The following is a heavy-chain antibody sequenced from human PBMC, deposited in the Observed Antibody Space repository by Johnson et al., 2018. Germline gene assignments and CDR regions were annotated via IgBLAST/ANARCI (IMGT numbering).Heavy chain of an antibody. V-gene: IGHV3-9*01. D-gene: IGHD2-8*01. CDR1: GFTFDDHA. Sequence: VQLVESGGGLAQPGRSLRLSCAASGFTFDDHAMHWVRQAPGKGLEWVSGISWNSGSIGYADSVKGRFTISRANAKNSLYLQMNSLRSEDTALYYCAKDILYGLGYCTSGVYIDAFDIWGQGTMVTVSS. J-gene: IGHJ3*02. CDR3: AKDILYGLGYCTSGVYIDAFDI. CDR2: ISWNSGSI.